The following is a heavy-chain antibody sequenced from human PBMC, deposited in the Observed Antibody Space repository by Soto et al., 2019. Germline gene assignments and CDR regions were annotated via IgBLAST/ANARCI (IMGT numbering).Heavy chain of an antibody. J-gene: IGHJ4*02. D-gene: IGHD3-10*01. Sequence: EVQLAESGGSLVQPGESLGLSCAASGFTFRNYWMHWVRQAPGKGLEWVSRINSDTSDTSYADSVKGRFTVSRDNAKNTLYLQMNSLRVEDTAVYYCVCEARFVANFDLWGQGTLVIVSS. CDR2: INSDTSDT. V-gene: IGHV3-74*01. CDR1: GFTFRNYW. CDR3: VCEARFVANFDL.